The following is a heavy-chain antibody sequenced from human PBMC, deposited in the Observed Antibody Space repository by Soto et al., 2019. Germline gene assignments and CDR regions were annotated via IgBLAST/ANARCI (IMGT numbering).Heavy chain of an antibody. V-gene: IGHV4-59*08. CDR3: ASPKIAFYNWFDP. CDR2: IYYSGST. CDR1: GGSISSYY. J-gene: IGHJ5*02. Sequence: SETLSLTCTVSGGSISSYYWSWIRQPPGKGLEWIGYIYYSGSTNYNPSLKSRVTISVDTSKNQFSLKLSSVTATDTAVYYCASPKIAFYNWFDPWGQGTLVTVSS. D-gene: IGHD3-3*02.